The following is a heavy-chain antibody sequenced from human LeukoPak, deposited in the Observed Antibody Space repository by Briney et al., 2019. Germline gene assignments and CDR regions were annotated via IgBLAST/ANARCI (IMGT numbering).Heavy chain of an antibody. V-gene: IGHV1-2*02. CDR3: ARDDDIVVVPAANSGDY. CDR2: INPNSGGT. Sequence: GASVKVSCKASGYTFTGYYMHWVRQAPGQGLEWMGWINPNSGGTNYAQKFQGRVTMTRDTSISTAYMELRRLRSDDTAVYYCARDDDIVVVPAANSGDYWGQGTLVTVSS. CDR1: GYTFTGYY. D-gene: IGHD2-2*01. J-gene: IGHJ4*02.